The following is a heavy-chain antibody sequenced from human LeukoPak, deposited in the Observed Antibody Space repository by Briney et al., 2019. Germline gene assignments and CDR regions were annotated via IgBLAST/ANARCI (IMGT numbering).Heavy chain of an antibody. J-gene: IGHJ3*01. D-gene: IGHD2-2*01. CDR1: GFTFSSYW. CDR2: INSDGSVT. CDR3: ARRWQSTQGDVFDF. Sequence: GGSLRLSCAASGFTFSSYWMNWVRQAPGKGLVWVSHINSDGSVTNYADSVKGRFIISRDNAKNTLYLQMNSLRAEDTAVYYCARRWQSTQGDVFDFWGQGTMVTVSS. V-gene: IGHV3-74*01.